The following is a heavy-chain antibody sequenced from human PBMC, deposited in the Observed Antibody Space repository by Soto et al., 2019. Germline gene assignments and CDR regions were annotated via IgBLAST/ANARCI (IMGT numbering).Heavy chain of an antibody. CDR1: RGTFNTSP. Sequence: QVLLAQSGAEVKKPGSSVKVSCQTSRGTFNTSPISWVRQAPGQGLEWLGDIVPVFGMVNYAQQFQDRLNLTADESTISVCMEVGRLTPEETAVYFCATPHLGGRQFVYRSPATASLYHSGRGVWGQGTTVIVSS. CDR3: ATPHLGGRQFVYRSPATASLYHSGRGV. V-gene: IGHV1-69*01. J-gene: IGHJ6*02. CDR2: IVPVFGMV. D-gene: IGHD3-16*01.